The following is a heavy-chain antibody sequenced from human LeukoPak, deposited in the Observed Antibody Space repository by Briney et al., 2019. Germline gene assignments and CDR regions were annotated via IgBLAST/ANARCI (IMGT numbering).Heavy chain of an antibody. Sequence: SQTLSLTCTVSGGSISSGIYYWNWIRQPAGKGLEWIGRIYTSGSTNYNPSLKSRVTISVDTSKNQFSLKLSSVTAADTAVYYCARVGIANYYDTSGYHMDYWGQGTLVTVSS. CDR2: IYTSGST. V-gene: IGHV4-61*02. D-gene: IGHD3-22*01. CDR3: ARVGIANYYDTSGYHMDY. J-gene: IGHJ4*02. CDR1: GGSISSGIYY.